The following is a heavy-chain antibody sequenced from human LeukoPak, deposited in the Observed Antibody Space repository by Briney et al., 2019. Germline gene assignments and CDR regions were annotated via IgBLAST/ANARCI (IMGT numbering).Heavy chain of an antibody. CDR3: ARRSSYYDILTGRGADWFDP. J-gene: IGHJ5*02. D-gene: IGHD3-9*01. CDR1: GGSISSSSYY. CDR2: IYYSGST. V-gene: IGHV4-39*01. Sequence: SETLSLTCTVSGGSISSSSYYWGWIRQPPGKGLEWIGSIYYSGSTYYNPSLKSRVTISVDTSKNQFSLKLSSVTAADTAVYYCARRSSYYDILTGRGADWFDPWGQGTLVTVSS.